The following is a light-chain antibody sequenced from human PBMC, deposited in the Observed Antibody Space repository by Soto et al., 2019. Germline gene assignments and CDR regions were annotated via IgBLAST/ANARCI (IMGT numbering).Light chain of an antibody. CDR3: QQSYSTLWT. J-gene: IGKJ1*01. CDR2: AVS. Sequence: DLQMTQSPSSLSAYVGDRVTITCRATQSIATYLNWYQQKPGRAPKLLISAVSTLHSGVPSRFSGSGSGTDFTLTISSLQPEDFATYYCQQSYSTLWTFGQGTRVEIK. CDR1: QSIATY. V-gene: IGKV1-39*01.